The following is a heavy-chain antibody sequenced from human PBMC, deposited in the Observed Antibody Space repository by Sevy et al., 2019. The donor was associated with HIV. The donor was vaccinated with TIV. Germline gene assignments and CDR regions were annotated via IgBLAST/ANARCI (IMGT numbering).Heavy chain of an antibody. CDR2: MNPNSGNT. J-gene: IGHJ4*02. Sequence: ASVKVSCKASGYTFTSYDINWVRQATGQGLAWMGWMNPNSGNTGYAQKFQGRVTMTRNTSISTAYMELSSLRSEDTAVYYCARLADFWSGYCFDYWGQGTLVTVSS. V-gene: IGHV1-8*01. D-gene: IGHD3-3*01. CDR3: ARLADFWSGYCFDY. CDR1: GYTFTSYD.